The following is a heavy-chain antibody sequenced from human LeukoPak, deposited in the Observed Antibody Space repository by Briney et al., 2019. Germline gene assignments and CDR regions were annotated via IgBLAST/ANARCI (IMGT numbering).Heavy chain of an antibody. CDR1: GYTFTSYD. V-gene: IGHV1-8*01. D-gene: IGHD3-10*01. Sequence: ASVKVSCKASGYTFTSYDINWVRQATGQGLEWMGWMNPNSGNTGYAQKFQGRVTMTRNTSISTAYMDLSSLRSEDTAVYYCARDRVVRGRRLRHYYYYMDVWGKGTTVTISS. CDR3: ARDRVVRGRRLRHYYYYMDV. J-gene: IGHJ6*03. CDR2: MNPNSGNT.